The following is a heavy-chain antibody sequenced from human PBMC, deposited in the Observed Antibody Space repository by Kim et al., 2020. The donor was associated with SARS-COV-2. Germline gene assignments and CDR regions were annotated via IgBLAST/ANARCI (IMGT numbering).Heavy chain of an antibody. V-gene: IGHV3-30-3*01. CDR2: ISADGSNK. CDR3: AKARAGTYLDAFDI. Sequence: GGSLRLSCAASGFTFSSYAMHWVRQAPGKGLEWVAVISADGSNKYYAESVKGRFTISRDNSKNTLYLQMNSLRAEDTAVYYCAKARAGTYLDAFDIWGQGTSVTVSS. CDR1: GFTFSSYA. J-gene: IGHJ3*02. D-gene: IGHD6-19*01.